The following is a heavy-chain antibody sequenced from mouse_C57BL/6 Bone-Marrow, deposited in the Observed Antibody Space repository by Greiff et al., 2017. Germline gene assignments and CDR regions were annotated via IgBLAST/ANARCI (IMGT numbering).Heavy chain of an antibody. J-gene: IGHJ4*01. CDR3: ARRYYYSNYRYYYAMDY. D-gene: IGHD2-5*01. CDR2: IVPSDSYT. CDR1: GYTFTSYW. V-gene: IGHV1-69*01. Sequence: QVQLQQPGAELVMPGASVKLSCKASGYTFTSYWMHWVKQRPGQGLEWIGEIVPSDSYTNYNQKFKGKSTLTVDKSSSTAYMQLSSLTSEDSAVYYCARRYYYSNYRYYYAMDYWGQGTSVTVSS.